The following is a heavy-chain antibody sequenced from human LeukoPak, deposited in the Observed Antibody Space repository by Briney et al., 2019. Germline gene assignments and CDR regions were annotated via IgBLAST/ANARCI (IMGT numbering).Heavy chain of an antibody. D-gene: IGHD6-13*01. Sequence: GGSLRLSCAASGFTFSSYWMSWVRQAPGKGRVGVANLKQDGREKYYVDSVKGRFTIARANATNSLYLRMNSLRAEDTAVYYCARDPAAGYYGMDVLGQGNTVNVSS. V-gene: IGHV3-7*01. CDR2: LKQDGREK. CDR3: ARDPAAGYYGMDV. CDR1: GFTFSSYW. J-gene: IGHJ6*02.